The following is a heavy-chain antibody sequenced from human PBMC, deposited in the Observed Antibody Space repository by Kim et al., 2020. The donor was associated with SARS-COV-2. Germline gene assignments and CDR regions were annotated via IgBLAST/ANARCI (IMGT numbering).Heavy chain of an antibody. Sequence: ADSVKGRFTVSRDNARKSLYLQMNSLRGEDTAVYYCASGRDCGGDCSSRPWGQGTLVTVSS. D-gene: IGHD2-21*02. V-gene: IGHV3-48*01. J-gene: IGHJ5*02. CDR3: ASGRDCGGDCSSRP.